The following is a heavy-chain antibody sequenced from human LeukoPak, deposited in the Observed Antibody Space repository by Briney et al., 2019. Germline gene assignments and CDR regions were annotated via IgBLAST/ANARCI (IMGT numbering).Heavy chain of an antibody. CDR2: IYYSGNT. Sequence: SETLSLTCTVSGGSISSRNSYWGWIRQPPGKGLEWIGYIYYSGNTNYNPSLKSRVTISIDTSKNHFSLNLTSVTAADTAVYYCARTGSGRDYYGMDVWGQGTTVTVSS. V-gene: IGHV4-61*03. D-gene: IGHD5-12*01. CDR1: GGSISSRNSY. CDR3: ARTGSGRDYYGMDV. J-gene: IGHJ6*02.